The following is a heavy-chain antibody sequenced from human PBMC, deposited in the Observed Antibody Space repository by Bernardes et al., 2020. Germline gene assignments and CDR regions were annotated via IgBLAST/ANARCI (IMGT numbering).Heavy chain of an antibody. J-gene: IGHJ2*01. D-gene: IGHD3-22*01. Sequence: SETLSLTCTVSGGSISSYYWSWIRQPPGKGLEWIGYIYYSGSTNYNPSLKSRVTISVDTSKNQFSLKLSSVTAADTAVYYCARQSLFVPYYDTGRRYFDLWGRGTLVTVSS. CDR2: IYYSGST. CDR3: ARQSLFVPYYDTGRRYFDL. CDR1: GGSISSYY. V-gene: IGHV4-59*08.